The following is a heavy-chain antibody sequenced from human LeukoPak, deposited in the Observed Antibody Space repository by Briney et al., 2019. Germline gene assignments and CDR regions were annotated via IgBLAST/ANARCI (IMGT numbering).Heavy chain of an antibody. CDR1: GYTFTSYY. CDR2: INPSGGST. Sequence: ASVKVSCKASGYTFTSYYMHWVRQAPGQGLEWMGIINPSGGSTSYAQKFQGRVTMTRDTSTSTVYMELSSLRSEDTAVYHCARGGMVRGVIILAYFDYWGQGTLVTVSS. CDR3: ARGGMVRGVIILAYFDY. V-gene: IGHV1-46*01. D-gene: IGHD3-10*01. J-gene: IGHJ4*02.